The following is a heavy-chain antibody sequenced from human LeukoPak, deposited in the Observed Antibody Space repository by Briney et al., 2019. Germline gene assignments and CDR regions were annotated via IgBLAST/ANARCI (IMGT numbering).Heavy chain of an antibody. D-gene: IGHD3-3*01. CDR2: IYPGDSDT. Sequence: GGSLKISCKGSGYSFTSYWIGWVRQMPGKGLEWMGIIYPGDSDTRYSPSFQGQVTISADKSISTAYLQWSSLKASDTAMYYCARSSIFPYYDFWSGYYGYWGQGTLVTVSS. CDR1: GYSFTSYW. CDR3: ARSSIFPYYDFWSGYYGY. J-gene: IGHJ4*02. V-gene: IGHV5-51*01.